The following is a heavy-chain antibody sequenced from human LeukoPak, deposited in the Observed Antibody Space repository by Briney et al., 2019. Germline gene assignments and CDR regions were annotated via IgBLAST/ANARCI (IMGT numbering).Heavy chain of an antibody. V-gene: IGHV4-31*03. CDR2: IYYSGST. CDR3: ARGRAGRLANVRPYYYYGMDV. CDR1: GGSISSGGYY. Sequence: SETLSLTCTVSGGSISSGGYYWSWIRQHPGKGLEWIGYIYYSGSTNYNPSLKSRVTISVDTSKNQFSLKLSSVTAADTAVYYCARGRAGRLANVRPYYYYGMDVWGQGTTVTVSS. D-gene: IGHD1-1*01. J-gene: IGHJ6*02.